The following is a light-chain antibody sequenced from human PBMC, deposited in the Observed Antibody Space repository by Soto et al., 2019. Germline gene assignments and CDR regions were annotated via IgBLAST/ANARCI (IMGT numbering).Light chain of an antibody. CDR2: DVS. CDR3: SSYTSSSTYV. Sequence: QSALTQPASVSGSPGQSIAISCTGASSDVGGYNYVSWYQQHPGKAPRLMIYDVSNRPSGVSDRFSGSKSGNTASLTISGLQAEDEAEYYCSSYTSSSTYVFRTGTKLTVL. J-gene: IGLJ1*01. CDR1: SSDVGGYNY. V-gene: IGLV2-14*01.